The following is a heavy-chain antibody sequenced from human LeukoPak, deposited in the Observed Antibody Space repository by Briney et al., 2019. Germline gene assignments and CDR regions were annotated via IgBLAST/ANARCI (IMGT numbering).Heavy chain of an antibody. Sequence: HPGGSLRLSCAASGFTFSSYWMHWVRQAPGKGLVWVSRIKSDGSSTNYADSVKGRFTISRDNAKNTLFLQMNSLRVEDTAVYYCARDVDSQDYFHYWGQGTLVTVSS. J-gene: IGHJ4*02. CDR2: IKSDGSST. D-gene: IGHD3-9*01. CDR3: ARDVDSQDYFHY. V-gene: IGHV3-74*01. CDR1: GFTFSSYW.